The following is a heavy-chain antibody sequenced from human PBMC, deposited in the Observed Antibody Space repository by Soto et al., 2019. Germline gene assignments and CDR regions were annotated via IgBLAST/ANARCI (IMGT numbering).Heavy chain of an antibody. CDR2: IYYSGST. CDR3: ARDRYEGQQQLVHNY. D-gene: IGHD6-13*01. CDR1: GGSISSGDYY. J-gene: IGHJ4*02. V-gene: IGHV4-30-4*01. Sequence: SETLSLTCTVSGGSISSGDYYWSWIRQPPGKGLEWIGYIYYSGSTYYNPSLKSRVTISVDTSKNQFSLKLSSVTAADTAVYYCARDRYEGQQQLVHNYWGQGTLVTVSS.